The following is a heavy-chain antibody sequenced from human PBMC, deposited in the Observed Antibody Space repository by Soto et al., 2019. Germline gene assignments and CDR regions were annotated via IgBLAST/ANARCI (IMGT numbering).Heavy chain of an antibody. CDR3: XXXXXXXXXILYIYPLDGREPLSDVDV. J-gene: IGHJ6*02. Sequence: QMQLVESGGGAVQPGRSLRLSCAASGFTFSYYPMHWVRQAPGKGLEWVAVISFDGSNKYYADSVKGRFTISRDNSKXXXXXXXXXXXXXXXXXXXXXXXXXXXXXILYIYPLDGREPLSDVDVWGQGTTVTVSS. D-gene: IGHD1-1*01. CDR2: ISFDGSNK. V-gene: IGHV3-30*04. CDR1: GFTFSYYP.